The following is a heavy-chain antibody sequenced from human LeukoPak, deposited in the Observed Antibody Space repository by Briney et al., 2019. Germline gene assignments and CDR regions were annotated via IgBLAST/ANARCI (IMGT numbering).Heavy chain of an antibody. Sequence: PGGSLRLSCEASGFTVSSTHMVWVRQAPGKGLEWVSVTYTGGNSYYAGSVQGRFIISRDISKSTLYLQMNNLRAEDSALYYCARGGRGSAAVVAPRSFDIWGQGTMVTVSS. CDR2: TYTGGNS. J-gene: IGHJ3*02. CDR3: ARGGRGSAAVVAPRSFDI. D-gene: IGHD3-22*01. CDR1: GFTVSSTH. V-gene: IGHV3-53*01.